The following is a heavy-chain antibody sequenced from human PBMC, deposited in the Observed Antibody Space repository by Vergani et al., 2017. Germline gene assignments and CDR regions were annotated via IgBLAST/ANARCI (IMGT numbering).Heavy chain of an antibody. Sequence: QVQLVQSGAEVKKPGSSVKVSCKASGGTFSSYAISWVRQAPGQGLEWMGWINPNSGGTNYAQKFQGRVTMTRDTSISTAYMELSRLRSDDTAVYYCARDNFMYYYDSSGYYYHYWGQGTLVTVSS. D-gene: IGHD3-22*01. CDR3: ARDNFMYYYDSSGYYYHY. V-gene: IGHV1-2*02. J-gene: IGHJ4*02. CDR2: INPNSGGT. CDR1: GGTFSSYA.